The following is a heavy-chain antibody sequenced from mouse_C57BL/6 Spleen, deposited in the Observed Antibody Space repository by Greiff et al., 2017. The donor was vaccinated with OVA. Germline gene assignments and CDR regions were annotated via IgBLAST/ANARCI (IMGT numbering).Heavy chain of an antibody. Sequence: EVQLQQSGPVLVKPGASVKMSCKASGYTFTDYYMNWVKQSHGKSLEWIGVINPYNGGTSYNQKFKGKATLTVDKSSSTAYMQLNSLTSEDSAVYYCHDGSSYDYAMDYWGQGTSVTVSS. V-gene: IGHV1-19*01. CDR2: INPYNGGT. D-gene: IGHD1-1*01. CDR1: GYTFTDYY. J-gene: IGHJ4*01. CDR3: HDGSSYDYAMDY.